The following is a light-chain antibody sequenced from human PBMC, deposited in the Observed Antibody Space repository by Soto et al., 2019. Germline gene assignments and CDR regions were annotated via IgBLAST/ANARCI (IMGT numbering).Light chain of an antibody. J-gene: IGLJ2*01. Sequence: QSALTQPRSVSGSPGQSVTISCTGTSSDVGRFNYVSWYQQRPGKAPKVMIYDVSKRPSGVPDRFSGSKSGNTASLTISGLQADDVADYYCCSYAGTYSIIFGGGTKLTVL. CDR3: CSYAGTYSII. CDR2: DVS. V-gene: IGLV2-11*01. CDR1: SSDVGRFNY.